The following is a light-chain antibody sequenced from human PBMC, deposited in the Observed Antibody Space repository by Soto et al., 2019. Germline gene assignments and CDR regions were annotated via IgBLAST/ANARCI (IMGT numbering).Light chain of an antibody. J-gene: IGKJ3*01. CDR1: QSVANNH. CDR3: QHYGRSPIFT. V-gene: IGKV3-20*01. CDR2: AAS. Sequence: EVVLTQSPGTLSLSAGERATLSCRASQSVANNHLAWYQQRPGQAPRLLIYAASTRAAGIPDRFSGSGSGTDFTLTSSRLEPEDFVVFFCQHYGRSPIFTFGPGTTVDMK.